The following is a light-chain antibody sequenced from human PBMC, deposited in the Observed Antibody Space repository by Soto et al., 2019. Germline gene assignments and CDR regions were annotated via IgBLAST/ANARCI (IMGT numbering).Light chain of an antibody. CDR3: QDRSKWPLGT. Sequence: EIVLTQSPATLSLSPGERATLSCKASQSVNTYLAWYQQRPGQAPRLLIYDASTRAAGIAARFRGSGSGTDFSLTISSLEAGDSAIYYCQDRSKWPLGTFGQETKVEIK. CDR2: DAS. CDR1: QSVNTY. J-gene: IGKJ1*01. V-gene: IGKV3-11*01.